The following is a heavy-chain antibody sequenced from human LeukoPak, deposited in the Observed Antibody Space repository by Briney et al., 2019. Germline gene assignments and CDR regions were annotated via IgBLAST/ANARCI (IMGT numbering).Heavy chain of an antibody. V-gene: IGHV3-53*01. D-gene: IGHD5-18*01. Sequence: GGSLRLSCAASGFIVSSNYMSWVRQAPGKGLEWVSVISSGGNTYYADSVKGRFTISRDISKNTLYLQMNGLRAEDTAVYYCARVKLSHGYSYGYNPYYFDYWGQGTLVTVSS. J-gene: IGHJ4*02. CDR2: ISSGGNT. CDR3: ARVKLSHGYSYGYNPYYFDY. CDR1: GFIVSSNY.